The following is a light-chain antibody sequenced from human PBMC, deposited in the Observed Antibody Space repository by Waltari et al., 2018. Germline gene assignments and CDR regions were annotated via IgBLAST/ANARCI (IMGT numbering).Light chain of an antibody. CDR2: DNN. Sequence: QSVLTQPPSVSAAPGQKVTTSCSGSSPNIGHHYVSWYQPLPGTAPKLLIYDNNKRPSGIPDRFSGSKSGTSATLGITGLQTGDEADYYCGTWDSSLSAVVFGGGTKLTVL. CDR1: SPNIGHHY. V-gene: IGLV1-51*01. J-gene: IGLJ2*01. CDR3: GTWDSSLSAVV.